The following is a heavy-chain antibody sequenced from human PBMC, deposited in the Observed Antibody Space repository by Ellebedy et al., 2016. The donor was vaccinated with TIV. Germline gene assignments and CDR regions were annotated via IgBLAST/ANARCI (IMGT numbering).Heavy chain of an antibody. CDR1: GYTFPDYW. CDR3: ATAGAVHSHLTRIYQ. D-gene: IGHD2-2*01. Sequence: PGGSLRLSCKGSGYTFPDYWIAWVSQMPGKGLEWMGRIDPSDSYSNYSPSFQGHVTISTDKSIRTAYLQWSSLKASDTAMYYCATAGAVHSHLTRIYQWGQGTLVIVSS. J-gene: IGHJ4*02. CDR2: IDPSDSYS. V-gene: IGHV5-10-1*01.